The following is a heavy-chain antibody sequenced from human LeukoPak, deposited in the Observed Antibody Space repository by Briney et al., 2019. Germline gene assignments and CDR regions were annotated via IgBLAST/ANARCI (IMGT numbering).Heavy chain of an antibody. J-gene: IGHJ3*02. D-gene: IGHD3-22*01. CDR3: TRDSYYYESSAETNNAFDI. CDR2: INPNSGGT. Sequence: ASVKVSRKASGYTFTGYHMHWVRQAPGQGLEWMGWINPNSGGTKYVQRFQGRVTITRDTSISTAYVELSRLRSDDTAVYYCTRDSYYYESSAETNNAFDIWGQGTVVTVSS. CDR1: GYTFTGYH. V-gene: IGHV1-2*02.